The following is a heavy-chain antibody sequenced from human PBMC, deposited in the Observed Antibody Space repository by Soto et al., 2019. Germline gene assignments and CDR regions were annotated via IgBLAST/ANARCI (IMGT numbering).Heavy chain of an antibody. CDR3: VKDEGIEAMDV. CDR1: GFTLSRNT. Sequence: GGSLRLSSVTSGFTLSRNTMNWVRQAPGKGLEWVASITSSGSYVYYADSVKGRFSASRDNAKNSLSLQMHSLRPDDTAIYFCVKDEGIEAMDVWGRLTTVTVSS. J-gene: IGHJ6*02. CDR2: ITSSGSYV. D-gene: IGHD3-3*02. V-gene: IGHV3-21*01.